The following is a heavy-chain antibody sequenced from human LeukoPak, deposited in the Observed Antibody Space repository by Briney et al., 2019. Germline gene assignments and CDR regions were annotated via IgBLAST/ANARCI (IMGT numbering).Heavy chain of an antibody. Sequence: GVSLRLSCAASGFTFSSYGMLWVRQAPGKGLEPVAFIRYDGTNKYYAVSVKGRFTISRDNSKNTLYLQMNSLRAEDKAVYYCAREVVLLWFGEPIGEYYFDYWGQGTLVTVSS. V-gene: IGHV3-30*02. CDR3: AREVVLLWFGEPIGEYYFDY. CDR2: IRYDGTNK. D-gene: IGHD3-10*01. J-gene: IGHJ4*02. CDR1: GFTFSSYG.